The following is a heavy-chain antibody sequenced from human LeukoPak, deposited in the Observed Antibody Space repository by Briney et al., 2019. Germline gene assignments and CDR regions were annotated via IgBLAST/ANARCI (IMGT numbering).Heavy chain of an antibody. CDR3: VRVVTRGSGWYHFDN. CDR1: GFSITDHH. D-gene: IGHD6-13*01. V-gene: IGHV3-72*01. CDR2: SATTKPNSCTT. Sequence: GGSLRLSCSGAGFSITDHHMDWVRQAPGKGLEWIGRSATTKPNSCTTQYAASVRGRFTISRDDSQNSLYLHLNSLKTEETAVYYCVRVVTRGSGWYHFDNWGLGTLVTVSS. J-gene: IGHJ4*02.